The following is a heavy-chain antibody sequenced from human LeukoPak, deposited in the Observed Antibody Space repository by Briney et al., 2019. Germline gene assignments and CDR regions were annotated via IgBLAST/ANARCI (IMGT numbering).Heavy chain of an antibody. D-gene: IGHD6-19*01. CDR1: GYTFTSYY. CDR3: ARGGYSSGWYLGWFDP. Sequence: GASVKVSCKASGYTFTSYYMHWVRQAPGQGLEWMGIINPSGGSTSYAQKFQGRVTMTRDTSTSTVYMELSSLRSEDTAVYYCARGGYSSGWYLGWFDPWGQGTLVTVSS. J-gene: IGHJ5*02. V-gene: IGHV1-46*01. CDR2: INPSGGST.